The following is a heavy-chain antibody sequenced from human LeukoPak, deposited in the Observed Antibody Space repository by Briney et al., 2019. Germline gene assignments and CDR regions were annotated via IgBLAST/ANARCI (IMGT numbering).Heavy chain of an antibody. V-gene: IGHV3-53*01. CDR3: ARRLGGF. CDR1: GFTVSSNY. D-gene: IGHD3-10*01. CDR2: IYSGGST. J-gene: IGHJ4*02. Sequence: LGESLKISCAASGFTVSSNYMSWVRQAPGKGLEWVSVIYSGGSTYYADSVKGRFTISRDNSKNTLYLQMNSLRAEDTAVYYCARRLGGFWGQGTLVTVSS.